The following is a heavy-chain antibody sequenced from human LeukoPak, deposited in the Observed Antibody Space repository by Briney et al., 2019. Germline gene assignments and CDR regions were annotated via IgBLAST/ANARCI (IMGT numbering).Heavy chain of an antibody. Sequence: GGSLRLSCAAPGFTFSSYAMSWVRQAPGKGLEWVSSISGSGGSTYYADSVKGRFTISRDNSKNTLYLQMNSLRAEDTAVYYCAKARAYGGNSYYYYGMDVWGQGTTVTVSS. CDR1: GFTFSSYA. J-gene: IGHJ6*02. D-gene: IGHD4-23*01. CDR2: ISGSGGST. CDR3: AKARAYGGNSYYYYGMDV. V-gene: IGHV3-23*01.